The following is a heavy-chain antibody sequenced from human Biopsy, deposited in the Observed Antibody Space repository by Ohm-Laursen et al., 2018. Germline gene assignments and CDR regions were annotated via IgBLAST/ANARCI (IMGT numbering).Heavy chain of an antibody. CDR1: GFTFSSYG. CDR3: ARDTPETYDYDNDDNSPFPRRYIDY. V-gene: IGHV3-11*01. Sequence: SLRLSCAAPGFTFSSYGMSWIRQAPGKGLEWISYIASSGGTTYYVDSVKGRFTISRDNAEKSLYLQMNSLRAEDTAVYYCARDTPETYDYDNDDNSPFPRRYIDYWGQGTLVTVSS. CDR2: IASSGGTT. J-gene: IGHJ4*02. D-gene: IGHD3-22*01.